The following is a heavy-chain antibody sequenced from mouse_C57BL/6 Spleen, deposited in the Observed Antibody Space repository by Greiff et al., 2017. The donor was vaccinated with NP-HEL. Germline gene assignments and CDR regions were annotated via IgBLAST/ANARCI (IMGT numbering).Heavy chain of an antibody. CDR3: ASGDYGSGCAY. D-gene: IGHD1-1*01. Sequence: VKLQESGPGLVAPSQSLSITCTVSGFSLTSYGVDWVRQSPGKGLEWLGVIWGVGSTNYNSALKSRLSISKDNSKSQVFLKMNSLQTDDTAMYYGASGDYGSGCAYWGQGTLVTVSA. CDR1: GFSLTSYG. V-gene: IGHV2-6*01. J-gene: IGHJ3*01. CDR2: IWGVGST.